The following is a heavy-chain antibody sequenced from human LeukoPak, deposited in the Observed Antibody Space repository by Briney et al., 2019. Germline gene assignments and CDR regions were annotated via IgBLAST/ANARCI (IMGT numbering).Heavy chain of an antibody. V-gene: IGHV3-7*01. CDR1: GFTFSSYW. Sequence: GGSLRLSCAASGFTFSSYWMSWVRQAPGKGLEWVANIKQDGSEKYYVDSVKGRFTISRDNAKNSLYLQMNSLRAEDTAVYYCARDRPIAVAGHVYWGQGTLVTVSS. CDR3: ARDRPIAVAGHVY. CDR2: IKQDGSEK. J-gene: IGHJ4*02. D-gene: IGHD6-13*01.